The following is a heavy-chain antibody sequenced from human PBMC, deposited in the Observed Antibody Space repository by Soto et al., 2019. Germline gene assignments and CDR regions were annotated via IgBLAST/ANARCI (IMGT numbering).Heavy chain of an antibody. Sequence: SQTLSLTCAISGDSVSSNNAAWNWIRQSPSRGLEWLGRTYYRSKWYNDYAVSVKSRITINPDTSKNQFSLQLNSVTPEDTAVYYCVREVFTMVRGVTKYNWFDPWGQGTLVTVSS. CDR3: VREVFTMVRGVTKYNWFDP. D-gene: IGHD3-10*01. CDR2: TYYRSKWYN. J-gene: IGHJ5*02. CDR1: GDSVSSNNAA. V-gene: IGHV6-1*01.